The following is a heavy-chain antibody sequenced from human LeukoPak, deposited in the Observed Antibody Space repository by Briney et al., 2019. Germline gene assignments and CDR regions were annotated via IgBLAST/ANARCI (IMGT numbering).Heavy chain of an antibody. Sequence: GGSLRLSCATSGFTFSNYAVSWVRQAPGKGLEWVSSISGSGGTTYYADSVKGRFTISRDTSKNTLYLQMNTLRAEDTAVYYCAKEGGSSTWYDGWFDPWGQGTLVTVSS. J-gene: IGHJ5*02. CDR3: AKEGGSSTWYDGWFDP. CDR1: GFTFSNYA. V-gene: IGHV3-23*01. D-gene: IGHD6-13*01. CDR2: ISGSGGTT.